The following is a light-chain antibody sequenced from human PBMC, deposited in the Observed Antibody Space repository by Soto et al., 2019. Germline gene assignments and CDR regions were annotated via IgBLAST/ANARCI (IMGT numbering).Light chain of an antibody. V-gene: IGKV3-20*01. CDR2: GAS. J-gene: IGKJ5*01. CDR3: QQHGSSPIT. CDR1: QSVSSNY. Sequence: EIVMTQSPATLSVSPGERATFSCRASQSVSSNYLAWYQQKPGQAPRLLIYGASRRATGIPDRFSGSGSGTDFTLTISRLEPEDLAVYYCQQHGSSPITFGQGTLLEIK.